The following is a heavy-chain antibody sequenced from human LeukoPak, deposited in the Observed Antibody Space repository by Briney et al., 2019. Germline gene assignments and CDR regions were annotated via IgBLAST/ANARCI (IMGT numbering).Heavy chain of an antibody. Sequence: SETLSLTCAVYGGSFSGYYWSWIRQPPVKGLEWIGEINHSGSTNYNPSLKSRVTMSHDTSKNQFSLKLSSVTAADTAVYYCARGPLYSNTPQGMDVWGQGTTVTVSS. CDR1: GGSFSGYY. CDR3: ARGPLYSNTPQGMDV. D-gene: IGHD4-4*01. J-gene: IGHJ6*02. V-gene: IGHV4-34*01. CDR2: INHSGST.